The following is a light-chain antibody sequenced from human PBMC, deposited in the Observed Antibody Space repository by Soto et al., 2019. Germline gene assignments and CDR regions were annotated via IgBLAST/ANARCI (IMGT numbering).Light chain of an antibody. CDR2: KAS. J-gene: IGKJ1*01. Sequence: DIQVTQSPSTLSGSVGYRVTITFRASQTISSWLAWYQQKPGKAPKLLIYKASTLKSGVPSRFSGSGSGTEFTLTISSLRPDDFATYYCPHYNSYSEAFGQGTKVDIK. CDR3: PHYNSYSEA. CDR1: QTISSW. V-gene: IGKV1-5*03.